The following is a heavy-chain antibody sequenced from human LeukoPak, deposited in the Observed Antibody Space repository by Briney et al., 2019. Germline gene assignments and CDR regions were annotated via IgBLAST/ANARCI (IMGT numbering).Heavy chain of an antibody. J-gene: IGHJ3*02. CDR1: GGSISSGGYY. D-gene: IGHD5-24*01. V-gene: IGHV4-31*03. CDR2: IYYSGST. CDR3: ARAPAYPLGMATIQDAFDI. Sequence: PSQTLSLTCTVSGGSISSGGYYWSWIRQHPGKGLEWIVYIYYSGSTYYNPSLKSRVTISVDTSKNQFSLKLSSVTAADTAVYYCARAPAYPLGMATIQDAFDIWGQGTMVTVSS.